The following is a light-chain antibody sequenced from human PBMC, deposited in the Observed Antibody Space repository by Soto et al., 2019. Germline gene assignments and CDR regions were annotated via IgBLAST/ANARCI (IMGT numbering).Light chain of an antibody. CDR3: QQYGRTSWT. CDR1: QSVSTNF. J-gene: IGKJ1*01. CDR2: GAS. Sequence: IVLTQSPGTLSLSPGEGATLSCRASQSVSTNFFAWYQQKPGQAPRLLIYGASTRATGIPDRFSGSGSGTDFTLTISGLEPEDFAVYYCQQYGRTSWTFGQGTKVDIK. V-gene: IGKV3-20*01.